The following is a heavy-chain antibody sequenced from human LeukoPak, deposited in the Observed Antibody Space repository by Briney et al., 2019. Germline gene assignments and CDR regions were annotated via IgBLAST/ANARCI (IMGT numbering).Heavy chain of an antibody. D-gene: IGHD3-3*01. CDR3: ARQESNDFWSGYYNWFDP. CDR2: INHSGST. V-gene: IGHV4-34*01. J-gene: IGHJ5*02. Sequence: NPSETLSLTCAVYGGSFSGYYWSWIRQPPGKGLEWIGEINHSGSTNYNPSLKSRVTISVDTSKNQFSLKLSSVTAADTAVYYCARQESNDFWSGYYNWFDPWGQGTLVTVSS. CDR1: GGSFSGYY.